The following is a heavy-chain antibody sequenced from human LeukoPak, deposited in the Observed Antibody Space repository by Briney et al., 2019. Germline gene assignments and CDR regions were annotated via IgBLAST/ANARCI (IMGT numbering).Heavy chain of an antibody. Sequence: PSETLSLTCAVSGYSISSGYYWGWIRQPPGKGLEWIGSIYHSGRTYYNPSLKSRVTISVDTSKNQFSLKLSSVTAADTAVYYCAISLWFGEWVYYGMDVWGKGTRSPSPQ. CDR2: IYHSGRT. CDR3: AISLWFGEWVYYGMDV. D-gene: IGHD3-10*01. V-gene: IGHV4-38-2*01. J-gene: IGHJ6*04. CDR1: GYSISSGYY.